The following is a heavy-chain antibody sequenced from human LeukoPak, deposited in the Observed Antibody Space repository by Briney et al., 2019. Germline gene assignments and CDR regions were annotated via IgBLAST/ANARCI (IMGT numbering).Heavy chain of an antibody. CDR1: GDSVSSNSAA. Sequence: SQTLSLTCAISGDSVSSNSAAWNWIRQSPSRGLEWLGRTYYRSKWYNDYAVSVKSRITINPDTSKNQFSLQLNSVTPEDTAVYYCARDGIASGTPAGVNAFDKWGQGTMVTVSS. J-gene: IGHJ3*02. CDR2: TYYRSKWYN. D-gene: IGHD6-19*01. V-gene: IGHV6-1*01. CDR3: ARDGIASGTPAGVNAFDK.